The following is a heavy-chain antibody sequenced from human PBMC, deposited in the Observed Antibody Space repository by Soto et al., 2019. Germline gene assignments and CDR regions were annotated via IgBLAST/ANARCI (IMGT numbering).Heavy chain of an antibody. D-gene: IGHD5-18*01. CDR1: GFTFGDYA. J-gene: IGHJ5*02. CDR3: TRGWIQLWLRWFDP. V-gene: IGHV3-49*04. Sequence: GGSLRLSCTASGFTFGDYAMSWVRQAPGKGLEWVGFIRSKAYGGTTEYAASVKGRFTISRDDSKSIAYLQMNSLKTEDTAVYYCTRGWIQLWLRWFDPWGQGTLVTVSS. CDR2: IRSKAYGGTT.